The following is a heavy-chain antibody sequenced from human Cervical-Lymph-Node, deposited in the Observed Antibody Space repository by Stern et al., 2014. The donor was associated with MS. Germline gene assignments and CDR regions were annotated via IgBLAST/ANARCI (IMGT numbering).Heavy chain of an antibody. V-gene: IGHV4-31*03. J-gene: IGHJ4*02. CDR3: ASVMREKMSKLFFDY. CDR1: SGSISSSGYY. CDR2: IYYRGST. Sequence: QVQLQESGPGLVRPSQTLSLTCTVSSGSISSSGYYWTWIRQHPGKGLEWLGYIYYRGSTYYNSSLKSRATISIDTSKNQFSLRLSSVTAADTAVYYCASVMREKMSKLFFDYWGQGILVTVSS. D-gene: IGHD5-24*01.